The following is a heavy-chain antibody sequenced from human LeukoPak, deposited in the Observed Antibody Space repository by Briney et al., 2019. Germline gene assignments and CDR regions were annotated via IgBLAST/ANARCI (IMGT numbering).Heavy chain of an antibody. D-gene: IGHD6-19*01. Sequence: GASLQICCEGAGCIFTSYWSGGGRALAGEGVGGMGIIYPGDSDTRHSPSFQGQVTISADNSISTAYLQWSSLNGSDTAMYYCALQWIAVARTFEYWGQGTLVSVSS. CDR2: IYPGDSDT. V-gene: IGHV5-51*01. CDR3: ALQWIAVARTFEY. CDR1: GCIFTSYW. J-gene: IGHJ4*02.